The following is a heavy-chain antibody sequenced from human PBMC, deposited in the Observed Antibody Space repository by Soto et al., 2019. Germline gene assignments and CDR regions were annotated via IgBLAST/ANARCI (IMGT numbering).Heavy chain of an antibody. V-gene: IGHV1-2*04. J-gene: IGHJ6*02. D-gene: IGHD6-13*01. CDR2: INPNSGGT. CDR3: ARVGYSSSWYGTGDYYGMDV. CDR1: GYTFTGYY. Sequence: QVQLVQSGAEVKKPGASVKVSCKASGYTFTGYYMHWVRQAPGQGLEWMGWINPNSGGTNYAQKFQGWVTMTRDPSISTAYMELSRLRSDDTAVYYCARVGYSSSWYGTGDYYGMDVWGQGTTVTVSS.